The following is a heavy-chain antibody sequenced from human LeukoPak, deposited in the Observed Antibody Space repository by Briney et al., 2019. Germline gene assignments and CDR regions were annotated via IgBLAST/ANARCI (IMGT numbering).Heavy chain of an antibody. V-gene: IGHV1-69*02. J-gene: IGHJ5*02. CDR3: ASTITMGYRPGWFDP. CDR1: GGTFSSYT. Sequence: ASVKVSCKASGGTFSSYTISWVRQAPAQGLEWMGRIIPILGIANYAQKFQGRVTITADKSTSTASMELSSLRSEDTAVYYCASTITMGYRPGWFDPWGQGTLVTVSS. CDR2: IIPILGIA. D-gene: IGHD3-10*01.